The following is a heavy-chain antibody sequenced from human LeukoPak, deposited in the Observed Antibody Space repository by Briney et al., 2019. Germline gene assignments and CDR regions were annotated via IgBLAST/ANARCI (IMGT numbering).Heavy chain of an antibody. V-gene: IGHV1-2*06. CDR1: GYTFTGYY. CDR2: INPNSGGT. J-gene: IGHJ4*02. D-gene: IGHD1-26*01. Sequence: ASVKVSCKASGYTFTGYYMHWVRRAPGQGLEWMGRINPNSGGTNYAQKLQGRVTMTTDTSTSTAYMELRSLRSDDTAVYYCALSGSYAPFDYWGQGTLVTVSS. CDR3: ALSGSYAPFDY.